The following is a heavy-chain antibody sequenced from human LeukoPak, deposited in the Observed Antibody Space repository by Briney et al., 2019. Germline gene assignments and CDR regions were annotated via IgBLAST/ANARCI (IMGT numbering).Heavy chain of an antibody. V-gene: IGHV3-9*01. D-gene: IGHD3-22*01. Sequence: GGSLRLSCAASGFTFDDYAMHWVRQAPGKGLEWVSGISWSSGSIGYADSVKGRFTISRDNAKNSLYLQMNSLRAEDTALYYCAKDIGGSSGITDPGAFDIWGQGTMVTVSS. CDR3: AKDIGGSSGITDPGAFDI. J-gene: IGHJ3*02. CDR2: ISWSSGSI. CDR1: GFTFDDYA.